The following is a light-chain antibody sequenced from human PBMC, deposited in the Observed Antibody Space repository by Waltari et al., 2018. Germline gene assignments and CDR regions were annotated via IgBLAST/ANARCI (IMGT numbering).Light chain of an antibody. CDR2: AAS. Sequence: TQLTQSPSSLSASVGDRVTITCRASQGISNYLALYQQKLGKAPKLLIYAASTLQSGVPSRFSGSGSGTDFTLTSSSLKPEDSATYYCLQLNNHPFTFGPGTKVDIK. CDR3: LQLNNHPFT. J-gene: IGKJ3*01. V-gene: IGKV1-9*01. CDR1: QGISNY.